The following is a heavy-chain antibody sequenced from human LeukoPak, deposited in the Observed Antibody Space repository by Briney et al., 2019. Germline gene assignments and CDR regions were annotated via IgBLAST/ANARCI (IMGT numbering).Heavy chain of an antibody. CDR3: ASYIAAAGNY. J-gene: IGHJ4*02. CDR2: INHSGST. V-gene: IGHV4-34*01. CDR1: GVSFSGYY. Sequence: SETLSLTCAGYGVSFSGYYWSWIRQPPGKGLEWIGEINHSGSTNYNPSLKSRVTISVDTSKNQFSLKLSSVTAADTAVYYCASYIAAAGNYWGQGTLVTVSS. D-gene: IGHD6-13*01.